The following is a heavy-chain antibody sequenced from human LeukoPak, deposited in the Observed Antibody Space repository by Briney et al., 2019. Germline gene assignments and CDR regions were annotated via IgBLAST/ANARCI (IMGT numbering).Heavy chain of an antibody. Sequence: GSLRLSCAASGFTFSSYGMHWVRQAPGKGLEWVAVINKIGGSTYYADSVKGLFTISRDNSKNTLYLQMNSLRAEDTAVYYCAKDRWGSGGSGGGDYWGQGTLVTVSS. CDR3: AKDRWGSGGSGGGDY. D-gene: IGHD2-15*01. J-gene: IGHJ4*02. CDR2: INKIGGST. CDR1: GFTFSSYG. V-gene: IGHV3-NL1*01.